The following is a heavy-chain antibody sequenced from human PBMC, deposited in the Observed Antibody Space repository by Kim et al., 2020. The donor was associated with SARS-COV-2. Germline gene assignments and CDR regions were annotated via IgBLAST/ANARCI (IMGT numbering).Heavy chain of an antibody. Sequence: NNYAVSVKSRITLNADTAKSQFSLQLNSVTPEDTAVYFCAGGRSSGPDYWGQGTLVTVSS. J-gene: IGHJ4*02. D-gene: IGHD6-19*01. CDR2: N. CDR3: AGGRSSGPDY. V-gene: IGHV6-1*01.